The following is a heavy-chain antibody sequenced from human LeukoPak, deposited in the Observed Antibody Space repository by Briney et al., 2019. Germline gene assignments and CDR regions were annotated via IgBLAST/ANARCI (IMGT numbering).Heavy chain of an antibody. Sequence: ASVKVSCKASGYTFTGYYMHWVRQATGQGLEWMGWMNPNSGNTGYAQKFQGRVTITRNTSISTAYMELSSLRSEDTAVYYCARARRGGWGTYHFDYWGQGTLVTVSS. J-gene: IGHJ4*02. CDR2: MNPNSGNT. V-gene: IGHV1-8*03. CDR3: ARARRGGWGTYHFDY. CDR1: GYTFTGYY. D-gene: IGHD1-7*01.